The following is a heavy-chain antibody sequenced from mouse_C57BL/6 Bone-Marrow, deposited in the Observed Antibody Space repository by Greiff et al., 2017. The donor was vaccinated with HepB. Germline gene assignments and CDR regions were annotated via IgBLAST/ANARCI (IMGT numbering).Heavy chain of an antibody. V-gene: IGHV1-69*01. CDR1: GYTFTSYW. J-gene: IGHJ2*01. CDR2: IDPSDSYT. D-gene: IGHD2-1*01. Sequence: QVQLQQSGAELVMPGASVKLSCKASGYTFTSYWMHWVKQRPGQGLEWIGEIDPSDSYTNYNQKFKGKSTLTVDKSSSTAYMQLSSLTSEDSAVYYCASTAYGNYVDYFDYWGQGTTLTVSS. CDR3: ASTAYGNYVDYFDY.